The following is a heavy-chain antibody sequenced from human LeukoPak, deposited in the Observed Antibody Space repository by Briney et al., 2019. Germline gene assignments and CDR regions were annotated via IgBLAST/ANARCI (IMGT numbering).Heavy chain of an antibody. D-gene: IGHD4/OR15-4a*01. CDR1: GFIFSSYA. CDR3: VKRLNNYFDY. J-gene: IGHJ4*02. V-gene: IGHV3-64D*06. CDR2: ISSNGGST. Sequence: GGSLRLSCAASGFIFSSYAMHWVRQAPGKGLEFVSGISSNGGSTYYADSVKARFTMSRDNSKNALYLQMSSLRAEDTAVYYCVKRLNNYFDYWGQGTLVTVSS.